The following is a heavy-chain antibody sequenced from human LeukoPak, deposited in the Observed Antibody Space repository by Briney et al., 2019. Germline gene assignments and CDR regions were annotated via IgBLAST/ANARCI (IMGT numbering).Heavy chain of an antibody. J-gene: IGHJ6*02. CDR2: IYYSGST. Sequence: SQTLSLTCTVSGGSLSSGDYYWSWIRQPPGKGLEWIGYIYYSGSTYYNPSLKSRVTISVDTSKNQFSLKLSSVTAADTAVYYCARDGFLEWLSPPYYGMDVWGQGTTVTVSS. CDR1: GGSLSSGDYY. CDR3: ARDGFLEWLSPPYYGMDV. V-gene: IGHV4-30-4*01. D-gene: IGHD3-3*01.